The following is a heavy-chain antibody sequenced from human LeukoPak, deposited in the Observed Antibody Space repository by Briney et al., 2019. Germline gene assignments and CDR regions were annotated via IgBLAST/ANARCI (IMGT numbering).Heavy chain of an antibody. V-gene: IGHV4-39*06. Sequence: SETLSLTCTVSSGSISGNNFYWGWIRQLPGKGLEWIGSIYYSGSAYYNPSLRSRVTISIDTSKNHFALKLSSVTAADTAVYYCARAPPDYDILTGYYRTWFDPWGQGTLVTVSS. CDR2: IYYSGSA. J-gene: IGHJ5*02. CDR3: ARAPPDYDILTGYYRTWFDP. D-gene: IGHD3-9*01. CDR1: SGSISGNNFY.